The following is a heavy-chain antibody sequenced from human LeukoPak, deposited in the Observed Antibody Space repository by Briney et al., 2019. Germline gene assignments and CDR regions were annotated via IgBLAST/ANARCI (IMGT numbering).Heavy chain of an antibody. CDR3: ARGIQLWLRYYYYYMDV. Sequence: SETLSLTCAVYGGSFSGYYWSWIRQPPGKGLEWIGEINHSGSTNYNPSLKSRVTISVDTSKNQFSLKLSSVTAADTAVYYCARGIQLWLRYYYYYMDVWGKGTTVTVFS. D-gene: IGHD5-18*01. V-gene: IGHV4-34*01. J-gene: IGHJ6*03. CDR2: INHSGST. CDR1: GGSFSGYY.